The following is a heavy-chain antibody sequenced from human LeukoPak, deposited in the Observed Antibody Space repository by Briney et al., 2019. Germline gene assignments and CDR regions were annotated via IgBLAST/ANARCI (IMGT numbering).Heavy chain of an antibody. V-gene: IGHV1-18*01. CDR1: GYTFTSYG. CDR3: ARIHRDYYYYYGMDV. Sequence: ASVKVSCKASGYTFTSYGISWVRQAPGQGLEWMGWISAYNGNTNYAQKLQGRVTMTRNTSISTAYMELSSLRSEDTAVYYCARIHRDYYYYYGMDVWGQGTTVTVSS. J-gene: IGHJ6*02. CDR2: ISAYNGNT.